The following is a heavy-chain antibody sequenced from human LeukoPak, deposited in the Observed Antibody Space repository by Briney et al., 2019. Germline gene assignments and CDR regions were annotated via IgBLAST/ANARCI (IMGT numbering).Heavy chain of an antibody. J-gene: IGHJ4*02. Sequence: PGGSLRLSCAASGFTFSSYSMNWVRQAPGKGLEWVSYISSSSSTIYYADSVKGRFTISRDNAKNSLYLQMNSLRAEDTAVYYCARVMFYYDSSGYYYPFDYWGQGTLVTVSS. CDR2: ISSSSSTI. CDR3: ARVMFYYDSSGYYYPFDY. V-gene: IGHV3-48*04. D-gene: IGHD3-22*01. CDR1: GFTFSSYS.